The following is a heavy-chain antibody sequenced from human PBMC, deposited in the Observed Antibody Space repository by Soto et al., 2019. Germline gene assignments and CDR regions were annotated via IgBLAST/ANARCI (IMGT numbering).Heavy chain of an antibody. CDR3: ARERITMVRGVINPFDY. CDR1: GGSISSSSYY. D-gene: IGHD3-10*01. V-gene: IGHV4-39*02. J-gene: IGHJ4*02. Sequence: SETLSLTCTVSGGSISSSSYYWGWIRQPPGKGLEWIGSIYYSGSTYYNPSLKSRVTISVDTSKNQFSLKLSSVTAADTAVYYCARERITMVRGVINPFDYWDQGTLVTVSS. CDR2: IYYSGST.